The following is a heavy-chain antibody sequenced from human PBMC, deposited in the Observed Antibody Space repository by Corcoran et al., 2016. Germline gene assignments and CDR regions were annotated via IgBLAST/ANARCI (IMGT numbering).Heavy chain of an antibody. CDR2: IYDGGST. V-gene: IGHV3-53*01. CDR3: AGRPVAPSGPFDY. CDR1: GFLVSSKC. J-gene: IGHJ4*02. D-gene: IGHD6-6*01. Sequence: EVQLVESGGGLIQPGGSLRLSCAASGFLVSSKCMSWVRQAPGKGLECVSVIYDGGSTYYADSVKGRFTISRDSSTNTLYLQMNSLRADDTALYYCAGRPVAPSGPFDYWGQGTLVTVSS.